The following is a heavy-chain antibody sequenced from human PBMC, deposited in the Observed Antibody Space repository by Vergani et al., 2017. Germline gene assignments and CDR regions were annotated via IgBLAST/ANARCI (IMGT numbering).Heavy chain of an antibody. CDR1: GFSFSSYS. J-gene: IGHJ2*01. CDR2: ISGSSSYV. Sequence: EVQLVESGGGLVKPGGSLRLSCAASGFSFSSYSMNWVRQAPGKGLEWVASISGSSSYVFYRDSVEGRFTITRDNAKKSVYLQMNSLRAEDTAVYYCARGQDIVVVPAAIGVENWYFDLWGRGTLVTVSS. D-gene: IGHD2-2*01. CDR3: ARGQDIVVVPAAIGVENWYFDL. V-gene: IGHV3-21*02.